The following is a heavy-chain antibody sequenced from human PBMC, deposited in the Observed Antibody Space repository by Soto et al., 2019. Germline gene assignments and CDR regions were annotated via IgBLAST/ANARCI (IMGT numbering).Heavy chain of an antibody. CDR2: IIPIFGTA. D-gene: IGHD6-6*01. V-gene: IGHV1-69*13. Sequence: SVKVSCKASGGTFSSYAISWVRQAPGQGLEWMGGIIPIFGTANYAQKFQGRVTITADESTSTAYMELSSLRSEDTDVYYCARRAGRSSSSSGWFDTWGQGTLVT. CDR1: GGTFSSYA. CDR3: ARRAGRSSSSSGWFDT. J-gene: IGHJ5*02.